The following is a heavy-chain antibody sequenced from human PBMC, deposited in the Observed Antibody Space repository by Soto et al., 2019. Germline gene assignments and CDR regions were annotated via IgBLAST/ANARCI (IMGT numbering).Heavy chain of an antibody. V-gene: IGHV1-69*13. Sequence: SVKVSCKASGGTFSSYAISWVRQAPGQGLEWMGGIIPIFGTANYAQKVQGRVTITADESTSTAYRELSSLSSEDKAVYFCARVGEDFWGDYSPETYYYYGMDVWGQGTRVTVPS. CDR2: IIPIFGTA. CDR3: ARVGEDFWGDYSPETYYYYGMDV. J-gene: IGHJ6*02. CDR1: GGTFSSYA. D-gene: IGHD3-3*01.